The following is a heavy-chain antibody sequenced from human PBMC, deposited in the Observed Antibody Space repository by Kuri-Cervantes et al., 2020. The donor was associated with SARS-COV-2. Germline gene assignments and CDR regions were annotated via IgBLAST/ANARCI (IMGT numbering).Heavy chain of an antibody. V-gene: IGHV1-69*13. CDR1: GVNLSSYA. CDR2: IIPIYGTT. D-gene: IGHD3-10*01. CDR3: ARGVTMVRGVSLQQQSLGIEGY. J-gene: IGHJ4*02. Sequence: SVKVSCKASGVNLSSYAIAWVRQAPGQGLEWMGRIIPIYGTTNYAQKVQGRVTITADESTNTAYMELSSLRSDDTAVYYCARGVTMVRGVSLQQQSLGIEGYWGQGTLVTVSS.